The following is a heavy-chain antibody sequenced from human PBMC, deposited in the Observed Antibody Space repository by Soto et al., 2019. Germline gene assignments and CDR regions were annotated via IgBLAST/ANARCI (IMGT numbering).Heavy chain of an antibody. CDR1: GGAFSNYA. CDR3: ARLQRAREVYYGMDV. V-gene: IGHV1-69*10. D-gene: IGHD1-1*01. CDR2: IIPLHNTS. J-gene: IGHJ6*02. Sequence: GASVKVSCKVSGGAFSNYALNWVRHGPGQRLEWLRGIIPLHNTSNYSQKFQGRVTMTRNTSISTAYMELSSLRSEDTAVYYCARLQRAREVYYGMDVWGQGTTVTVSS.